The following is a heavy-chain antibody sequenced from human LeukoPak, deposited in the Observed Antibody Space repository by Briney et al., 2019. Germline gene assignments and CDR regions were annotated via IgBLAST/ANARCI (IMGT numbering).Heavy chain of an antibody. V-gene: IGHV4-59*12. D-gene: IGHD3-22*01. CDR1: GGSISSYY. J-gene: IGHJ4*02. CDR3: ARETDDYYDSSGYDY. Sequence: SETLSLTCTVSGGSISSYYWSWIRQPPGKGLEWIGEIYHSGSTNYNPSLKSRVTISVDKSKNQFSLKLSSVTAADTAVCYCARETDDYYDSSGYDYWGQGTLVTVSS. CDR2: IYHSGST.